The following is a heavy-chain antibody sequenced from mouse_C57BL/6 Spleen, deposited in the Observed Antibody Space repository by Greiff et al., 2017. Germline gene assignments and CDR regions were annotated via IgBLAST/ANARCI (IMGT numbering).Heavy chain of an antibody. CDR2: ISYDGSN. Sequence: EVQLQQSGPGLVKPSQSLSLTCSVTGYSITSGYYWNWIRQFPGNKLEWMGYISYDGSNNYNPSLKNRISITRDTSKNQFFLKLNSVTTEDTATYYCASLMVTTDYWGQGTTLTVSS. D-gene: IGHD2-2*01. CDR1: GYSITSGYY. J-gene: IGHJ2*01. V-gene: IGHV3-6*01. CDR3: ASLMVTTDY.